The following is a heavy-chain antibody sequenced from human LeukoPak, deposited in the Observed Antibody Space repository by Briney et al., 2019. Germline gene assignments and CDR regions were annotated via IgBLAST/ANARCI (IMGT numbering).Heavy chain of an antibody. D-gene: IGHD1-26*01. J-gene: IGHJ3*02. CDR2: ISTSSVYI. CDR3: ARGGDIVGATRSAFDI. Sequence: GGSLRLSCAASGFTFSGYSMNWVRQAPGKGLEWVSSISTSSVYIYYADSVKGRFTISRDNSKNTLYLQMDSLSAEDTAVYYCARGGDIVGATRSAFDIWGQGTVVTVSS. CDR1: GFTFSGYS. V-gene: IGHV3-21*04.